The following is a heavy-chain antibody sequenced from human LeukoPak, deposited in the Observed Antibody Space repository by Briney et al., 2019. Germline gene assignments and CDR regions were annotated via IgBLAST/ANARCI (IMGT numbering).Heavy chain of an antibody. CDR2: ISSSSSTI. CDR1: GFTFSSYS. J-gene: IGHJ4*02. D-gene: IGHD3-10*01. CDR3: ARERVGYGSGTYYFDY. V-gene: IGHV3-48*02. Sequence: GGSLRLSCAAPGFTFSSYSMNWVRQAPGKGLEWGSYISSSSSTIYYADSVKGRFTISRDNAKNSLYLQMNSLRDEDTAVYYCARERVGYGSGTYYFDYWGQGTLVTVSS.